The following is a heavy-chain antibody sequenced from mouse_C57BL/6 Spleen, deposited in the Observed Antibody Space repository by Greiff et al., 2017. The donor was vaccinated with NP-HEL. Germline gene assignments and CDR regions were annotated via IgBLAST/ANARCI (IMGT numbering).Heavy chain of an antibody. Sequence: QVQLKQSGAELVKPGASVKMSCKASGYTFTSYWITWVKQRPGQGLEWIGDIYPGSGSTNYNEKFKSKATLTVDTSSSTAYMQLSSLTSEDSAVYYCARAYYDYDYFDYWGQGTTLTVSS. CDR2: IYPGSGST. CDR1: GYTFTSYW. D-gene: IGHD2-4*01. V-gene: IGHV1-55*01. CDR3: ARAYYDYDYFDY. J-gene: IGHJ2*01.